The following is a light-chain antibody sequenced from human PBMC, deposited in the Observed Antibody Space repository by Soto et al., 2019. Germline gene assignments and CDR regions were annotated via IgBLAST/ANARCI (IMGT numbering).Light chain of an antibody. CDR1: SNDVGGYNF. CDR3: SSYAGNNIYYV. Sequence: ALTQPPSASGSPGQSVTISGTGTSNDVGGYNFVSWYQQHPGKAPKLMIFEVSKRPSGVPDRFSGSKSGSTASLTVSGLQAEDEADYYCSSYAGNNIYYVFGTGTKVTVL. CDR2: EVS. V-gene: IGLV2-8*01. J-gene: IGLJ1*01.